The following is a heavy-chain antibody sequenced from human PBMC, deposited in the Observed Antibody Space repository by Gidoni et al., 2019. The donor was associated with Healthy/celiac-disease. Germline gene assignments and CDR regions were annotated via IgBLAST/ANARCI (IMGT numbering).Heavy chain of an antibody. V-gene: IGHV3-7*01. Sequence: EVQLVESGGGLVQPGGSLRLSCAASGFTFSSYWMSWVRQAPGKGLEWVANIKQDGSEKYYVDSVKGGFTISRDNAKNSLYLQMNSLRAEDTAVYYCARDLLLYYYDSSGYYDYWGQGTLVTVSS. CDR3: ARDLLLYYYDSSGYYDY. CDR2: IKQDGSEK. D-gene: IGHD3-22*01. J-gene: IGHJ4*02. CDR1: GFTFSSYW.